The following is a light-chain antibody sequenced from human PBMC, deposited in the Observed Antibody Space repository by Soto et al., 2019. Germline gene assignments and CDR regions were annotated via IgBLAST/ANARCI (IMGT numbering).Light chain of an antibody. CDR1: QSISSY. Sequence: DIQMTQSPSSLSASVGDRVTITCRASQSISSYLNWYQQKPGKAPKLLIYATSSLQGGVPSRFSGSGSGTDFTLTISSLQPEDFATYYCQQSDSNPRTCGPGTKVDIK. J-gene: IGKJ3*01. V-gene: IGKV1-39*01. CDR3: QQSDSNPRT. CDR2: ATS.